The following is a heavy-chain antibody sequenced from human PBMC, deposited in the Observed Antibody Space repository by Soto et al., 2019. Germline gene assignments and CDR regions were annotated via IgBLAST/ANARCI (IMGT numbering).Heavy chain of an antibody. J-gene: IGHJ5*02. CDR1: GGTFSSYA. CDR2: IIPIFGTA. D-gene: IGHD2-2*01. Sequence: QVQLVQSGAEVKKPGSSVKVSCKASGGTFSSYAISWVRQAPGQGREWMGGIIPIFGTANYAQKFQGRVTITADESTSTAYMELSSLRSEDTAVYYCARLEVPAVLSGWFDPWGQGTLVTVSS. V-gene: IGHV1-69*01. CDR3: ARLEVPAVLSGWFDP.